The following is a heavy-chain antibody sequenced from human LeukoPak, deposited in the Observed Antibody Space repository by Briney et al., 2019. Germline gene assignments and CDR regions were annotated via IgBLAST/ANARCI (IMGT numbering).Heavy chain of an antibody. V-gene: IGHV3-21*01. CDR2: ISSSSSYI. CDR3: ARAGVLGYYDYVWGSYLLDAFDI. J-gene: IGHJ3*02. Sequence: PGGSLRLSCAASGFTFSSYSMNWVRQAPGKGLEWVSSISSSSSYIYYADSVKGRFTISRDNAKNSLYLQMNSLRAEDTAVYYCARAGVLGYYDYVWGSYLLDAFDIWGQGTMVTVSS. D-gene: IGHD3-16*02. CDR1: GFTFSSYS.